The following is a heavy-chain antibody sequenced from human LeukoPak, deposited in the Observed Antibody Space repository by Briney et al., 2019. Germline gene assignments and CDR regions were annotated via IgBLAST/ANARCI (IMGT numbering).Heavy chain of an antibody. CDR3: ARQKALRAKHEGLPRYYYYMDV. CDR2: ISGSGGST. CDR1: GFTFSSYG. D-gene: IGHD2-15*01. J-gene: IGHJ6*03. V-gene: IGHV3-23*01. Sequence: PGGSLRLSCAASGFTFSSYGMSWVRQAPGKGLEWVSAISGSGGSTYYADSVKGRFTISRDNSKNTLYLQMNSLRAEDTAVYYCARQKALRAKHEGLPRYYYYMDVWGKGTTVTISS.